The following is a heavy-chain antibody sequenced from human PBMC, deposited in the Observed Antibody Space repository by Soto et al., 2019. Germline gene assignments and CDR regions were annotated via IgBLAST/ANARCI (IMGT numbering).Heavy chain of an antibody. CDR3: AASAPPATNYYYAMDV. CDR2: FYDSGST. D-gene: IGHD5-12*01. V-gene: IGHV4-61*01. CDR1: GGSVRRGSFY. Sequence: SETPSLTCTVSGGSVRRGSFYWTWIRRPPGKGLEWIGYFYDSGSTNYNPSLRSRVTMSVDTSKNQFSLKLSSVTAADTAVYYCAASAPPATNYYYAMDVWGQGTTVTVSS. J-gene: IGHJ6*02.